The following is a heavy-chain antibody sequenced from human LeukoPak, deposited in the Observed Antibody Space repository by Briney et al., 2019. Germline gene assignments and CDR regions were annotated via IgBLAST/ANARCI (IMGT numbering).Heavy chain of an antibody. Sequence: GSLRLSCAASEFTFSSYWMSWVRQAPGKGLERVASIKQDGSDKYYVDSVRGRFTISRDNANNSLYLQMNCLRAEDTAMYYCARDGGYCSGGTCYSTHWGQGSLVTVSS. V-gene: IGHV3-7*03. CDR1: EFTFSSYW. J-gene: IGHJ4*02. CDR2: IKQDGSDK. CDR3: ARDGGYCSGGTCYSTH. D-gene: IGHD2-15*01.